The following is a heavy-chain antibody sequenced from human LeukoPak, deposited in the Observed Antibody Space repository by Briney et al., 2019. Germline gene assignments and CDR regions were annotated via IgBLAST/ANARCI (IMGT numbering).Heavy chain of an antibody. V-gene: IGHV4-39*07. Sequence: SETLSLTCTVSGGSISSSSYYWGWIRQPPGKGLEWIGSIYYSGSTYYNPSPKSRVTISVDTSKNQFSLKLSSVTAADTAVYYCARDPIAAAGKDWFDPWGQGTLVTVSS. CDR2: IYYSGST. J-gene: IGHJ5*02. CDR1: GGSISSSSYY. CDR3: ARDPIAAAGKDWFDP. D-gene: IGHD6-13*01.